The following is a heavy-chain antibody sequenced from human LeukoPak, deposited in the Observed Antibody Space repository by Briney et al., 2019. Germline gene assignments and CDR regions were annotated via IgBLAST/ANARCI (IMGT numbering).Heavy chain of an antibody. J-gene: IGHJ4*02. CDR1: GYTFTSYG. CDR2: ISAYNGNT. Sequence: GASVKVSCKASGYTFTSYGISWVRQAPGQGLEWMGWISAYNGNTNYAQKLQGRVTMTTDTSTSTAYMELRSLRSDDTAVYYCARDRCSGGSCYSAGFDYWSQGTLVTVSS. V-gene: IGHV1-18*01. D-gene: IGHD2-15*01. CDR3: ARDRCSGGSCYSAGFDY.